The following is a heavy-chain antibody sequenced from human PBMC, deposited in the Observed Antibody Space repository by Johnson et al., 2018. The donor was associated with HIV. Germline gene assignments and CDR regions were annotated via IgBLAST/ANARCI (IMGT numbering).Heavy chain of an antibody. Sequence: QVQLVESGGGVVQPGGSLRLSCAASGFTFSSYGMHWVRQAPGKGLEWVAVISYDGSDKYYADSVKGRLTISRDNSKNTLYLQMNSLRAEDTAVYYCANLEYNSTDAFDIWGQGTLVTVSS. D-gene: IGHD6-6*01. CDR3: ANLEYNSTDAFDI. CDR1: GFTFSSYG. J-gene: IGHJ3*02. V-gene: IGHV3-30*18. CDR2: ISYDGSDK.